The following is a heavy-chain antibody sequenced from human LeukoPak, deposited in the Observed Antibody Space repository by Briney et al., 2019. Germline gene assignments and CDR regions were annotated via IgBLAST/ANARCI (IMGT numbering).Heavy chain of an antibody. D-gene: IGHD2-15*01. V-gene: IGHV4-34*01. CDR3: ARVSDCSGGRCHDP. CDR2: INHSGST. J-gene: IGHJ5*02. Sequence: SETLSLTCAVYGGSFSGYYWSWIRQPPGKGLEWIGEINHSGSTNYNPSLKSRVTISVDTSKIQFSLKLSSVTAADTAVYYCARVSDCSGGRCHDPWGQGTLVTVSS. CDR1: GGSFSGYY.